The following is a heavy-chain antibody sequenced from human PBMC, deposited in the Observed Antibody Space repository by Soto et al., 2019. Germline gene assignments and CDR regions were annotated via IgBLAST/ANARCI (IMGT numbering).Heavy chain of an antibody. CDR3: ARAAEYYDSSGSPGAFDI. CDR1: GYTFTSYY. D-gene: IGHD3-22*01. V-gene: IGHV1-46*01. J-gene: IGHJ3*02. Sequence: ASVKVSCKVSGYTFTSYYMHWVRQAPGQGLEWMGIINPSGGSTSYAQKFQGRVTMTRDTSTSTVYMELSSLRSEDPAVYYCARAAEYYDSSGSPGAFDIWGQGTMVTVSS. CDR2: INPSGGST.